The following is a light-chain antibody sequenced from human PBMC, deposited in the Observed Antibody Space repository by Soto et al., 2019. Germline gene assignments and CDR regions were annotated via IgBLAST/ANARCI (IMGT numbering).Light chain of an antibody. CDR3: VSYIESSLTHWV. CDR1: YTDGGGYNR. Sequence: QSVLTQPASVSGSPGQSITISCTGTYTDGGGYNRVSWYQHHAGKGPKMLIFEVDNRPSGISDRFSGSKSGDTASLTISDLQAEDEADYYCVSYIESSLTHWVFGGGTKVTVL. V-gene: IGLV2-14*01. CDR2: EVD. J-gene: IGLJ3*02.